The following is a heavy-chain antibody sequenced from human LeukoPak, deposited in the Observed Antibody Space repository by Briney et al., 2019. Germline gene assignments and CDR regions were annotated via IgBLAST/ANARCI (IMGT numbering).Heavy chain of an antibody. Sequence: PGGSLRLSCAASGFTFSSYEMNWVRQAPGKGLEWVSYISSSGSTIYYADSVKGRFTISRDNAKNSLYLQMNSLRAEDTAVYYCARASNRIPFDIWGRGTMVTVSS. D-gene: IGHD2/OR15-2a*01. J-gene: IGHJ3*02. CDR2: ISSSGSTI. CDR3: ARASNRIPFDI. V-gene: IGHV3-48*03. CDR1: GFTFSSYE.